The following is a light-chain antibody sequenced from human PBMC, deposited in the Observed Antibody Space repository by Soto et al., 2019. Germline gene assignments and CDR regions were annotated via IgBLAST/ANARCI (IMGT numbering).Light chain of an antibody. Sequence: QSALTQPASVSGSPGQSITISCTGTSSDVGGYNYVSWYQQHPGTAPKLMIYEVSNRPSGVSNRFSGSKSGNTASLTISGLQAEDEADDYCNSYTIRNTLNWVFGGGTQLTVL. CDR2: EVS. J-gene: IGLJ3*02. V-gene: IGLV2-14*01. CDR3: NSYTIRNTLNWV. CDR1: SSDVGGYNY.